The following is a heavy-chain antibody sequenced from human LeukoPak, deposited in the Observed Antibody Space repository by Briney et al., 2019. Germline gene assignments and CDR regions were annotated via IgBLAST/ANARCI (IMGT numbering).Heavy chain of an antibody. V-gene: IGHV3-20*04. CDR2: INWNGGST. Sequence: PGGSLRLSCAASGFTFDDYGMSWVRQAPGKGLEWVSDINWNGGSTGHADSVKGRFTISRDNAKNSLYLQMNSLRAEDTALYYCARVARYCSGGSCYSNYYYMDVWGKGTTVTVSS. J-gene: IGHJ6*03. CDR3: ARVARYCSGGSCYSNYYYMDV. CDR1: GFTFDDYG. D-gene: IGHD2-15*01.